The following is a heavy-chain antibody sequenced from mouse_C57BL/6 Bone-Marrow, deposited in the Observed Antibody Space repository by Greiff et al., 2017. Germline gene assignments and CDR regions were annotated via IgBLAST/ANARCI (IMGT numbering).Heavy chain of an antibody. V-gene: IGHV3-8*01. Sequence: EVQLVESGPGLAKPSQTLSLTCSVTGYSITSDYWNWIRKFPGNKLEYMGYISYSGSTYYNPSLKSRISITRDTSKNQYYLQLNSVTTEDTATYYCARYHYYGSSYVYWYFDVWGTGTTVTVSS. CDR3: ARYHYYGSSYVYWYFDV. J-gene: IGHJ1*03. D-gene: IGHD1-1*01. CDR1: GYSITSDY. CDR2: ISYSGST.